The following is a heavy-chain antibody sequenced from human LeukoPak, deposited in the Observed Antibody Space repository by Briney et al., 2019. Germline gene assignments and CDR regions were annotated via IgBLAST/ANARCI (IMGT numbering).Heavy chain of an antibody. J-gene: IGHJ4*02. CDR3: TRGRGWRKYYFDY. V-gene: IGHV3-7*01. D-gene: IGHD2-15*01. CDR2: IKQDGSEK. Sequence: GGSLRLSCAASGFTLSNYWMSWVRQAPGKGLEWVANIKQDGSEKSYVDSVKGRFTISRDNARNSLYMQMNSLRAEDTAVYYCTRGRGWRKYYFDYWGQGTLVTVS. CDR1: GFTLSNYW.